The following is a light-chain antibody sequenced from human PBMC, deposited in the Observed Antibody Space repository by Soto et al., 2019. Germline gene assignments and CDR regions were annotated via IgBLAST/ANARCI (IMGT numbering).Light chain of an antibody. V-gene: IGKV1-5*03. CDR3: QQSYSFPRT. CDR1: QGVSTW. J-gene: IGKJ1*01. CDR2: EAS. Sequence: IQLTQSPSTLSGSVGDRVTITCRASQGVSTWLAWYQQRPSQAPKLLVYEASKLQSGVPSRFSASGSVRDFTLTISSLQPEDSATYYCQQSYSFPRTFGQGTKVDIK.